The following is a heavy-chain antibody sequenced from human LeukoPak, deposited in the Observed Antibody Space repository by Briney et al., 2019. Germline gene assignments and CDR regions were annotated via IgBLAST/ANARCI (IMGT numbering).Heavy chain of an antibody. CDR3: ARDQLGYDSSGNYDY. CDR1: GFTFSTYS. CDR2: ISTTSGSSSK. D-gene: IGHD3-22*01. V-gene: IGHV3-21*01. J-gene: IGHJ4*02. Sequence: GGSLRLSCAPTGFTFSTYSMNWLRQAPRKGLEGVASISTTSGSSSKDSADSVQGRFNISRDNAKNSLYLQMNSLRAEDTAVYYCARDQLGYDSSGNYDYWGQGTLVTVSS.